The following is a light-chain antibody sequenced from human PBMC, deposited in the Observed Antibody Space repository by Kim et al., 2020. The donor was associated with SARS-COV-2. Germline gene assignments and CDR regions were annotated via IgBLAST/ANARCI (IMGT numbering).Light chain of an antibody. CDR2: DAS. CDR1: QSANSN. CDR3: QQYNNWPRT. Sequence: EIVMTQSPATLSVSPGERATLSCRASQSANSNLAWYQQKPGQAPRLLIYDASTRATGIPARFSGSGSGTEFTLTISSLQSEDFAVYYCQQYNNWPRTFGQGTKVDIK. J-gene: IGKJ1*01. V-gene: IGKV3-15*01.